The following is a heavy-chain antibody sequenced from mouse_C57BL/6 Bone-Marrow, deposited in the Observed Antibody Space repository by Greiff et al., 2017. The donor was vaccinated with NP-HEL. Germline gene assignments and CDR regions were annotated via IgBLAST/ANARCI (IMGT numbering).Heavy chain of an antibody. CDR1: GYTFTTYP. CDR3: ARRYGYAMDY. V-gene: IGHV1-47*01. Sequence: VMLVESGAELVKPGASVKMSCKASGYTFTTYPMEWMKQNHGQSLEWIGNFHPSNDDTKYNQKFKGKATLTVEKSSSTVYLELSRLTSDDSAVYYCARRYGYAMDYWGQGTSVTVSS. J-gene: IGHJ4*01. D-gene: IGHD2-14*01. CDR2: FHPSNDDT.